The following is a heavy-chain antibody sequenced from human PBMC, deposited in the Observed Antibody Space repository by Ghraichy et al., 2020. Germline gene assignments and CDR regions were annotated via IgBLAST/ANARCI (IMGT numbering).Heavy chain of an antibody. D-gene: IGHD2-21*01. V-gene: IGHV4-30-2*01. Sequence: SETLSLTCAVSGGSISSGGYSWSWIRQPPGKGLEWIGYIYHSGSTYYNPSLKSRVTISVDRSKNQFSLKLSSVTAADTAVYYCARERGCGGDCRYFDLWGRGTLVTVSS. J-gene: IGHJ2*01. CDR1: GGSISSGGYS. CDR3: ARERGCGGDCRYFDL. CDR2: IYHSGST.